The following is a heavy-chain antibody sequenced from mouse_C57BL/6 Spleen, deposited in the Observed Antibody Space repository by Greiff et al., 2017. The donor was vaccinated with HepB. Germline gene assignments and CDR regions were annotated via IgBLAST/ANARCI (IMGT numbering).Heavy chain of an antibody. Sequence: EVKLMESGGGLVKPGGSLKLSCAASGFTFSSYAMSWVRQTPEKRLEWVATISDGGSYTYYPDNVKGRFTISRDNAKNNLYLQMSHLKSEDTAMYYCARDLDYSNYRAWFAYWGQGTLVTVSA. CDR1: GFTFSSYA. CDR2: ISDGGSYT. D-gene: IGHD2-5*01. J-gene: IGHJ3*01. V-gene: IGHV5-4*01. CDR3: ARDLDYSNYRAWFAY.